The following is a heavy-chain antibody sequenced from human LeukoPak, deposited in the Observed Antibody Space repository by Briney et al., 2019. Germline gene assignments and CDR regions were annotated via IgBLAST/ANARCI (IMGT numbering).Heavy chain of an antibody. V-gene: IGHV4-4*02. Sequence: TSETLSLTCAVSGGSISSSSWWSWVRQPPGKGLERIGEIYHSGTTNYNPSLKSRVTISVDKSKNHFSLELSSVTAADTAVYYCAGLFYYDSSSYYRHFDYWGQGTLVTVSS. D-gene: IGHD3-22*01. CDR1: GGSISSSSW. CDR2: IYHSGTT. J-gene: IGHJ4*02. CDR3: AGLFYYDSSSYYRHFDY.